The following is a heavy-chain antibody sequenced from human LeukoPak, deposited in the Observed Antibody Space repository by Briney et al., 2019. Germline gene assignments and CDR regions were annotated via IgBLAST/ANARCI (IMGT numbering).Heavy chain of an antibody. CDR2: ISSDGSNK. CDR1: GFTFSSYG. V-gene: IGHV3-30*03. D-gene: IGHD1-26*01. J-gene: IGHJ4*02. Sequence: GGSLRLSCAAAGFTFSSYGMHWVRQAPGKGLEWVAVISSDGSNKYYADSVKGRFTISRDNAMNTLYLQMNSLRAEDSALYYCTRDMQGSRLYLVGSQNDWGQGTLVTVSS. CDR3: TRDMQGSRLYLVGSQND.